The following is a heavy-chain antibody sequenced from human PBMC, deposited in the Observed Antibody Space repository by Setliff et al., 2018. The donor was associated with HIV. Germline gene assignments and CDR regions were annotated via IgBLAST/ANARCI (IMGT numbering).Heavy chain of an antibody. V-gene: IGHV4-34*01. CDR2: INHTGST. D-gene: IGHD5-18*01. CDR3: ARGPLRGYRPGGQFDH. Sequence: PSETLSLTCAVYGGSFSDYYWNWIRQPPGKGLEWIGEINHTGSTNYNPSLKSRVTMSVDTSENQFSLKMNSITAADTAVYYCARGPLRGYRPGGQFDHWGQGTLVTVSS. J-gene: IGHJ4*02. CDR1: GGSFSDYY.